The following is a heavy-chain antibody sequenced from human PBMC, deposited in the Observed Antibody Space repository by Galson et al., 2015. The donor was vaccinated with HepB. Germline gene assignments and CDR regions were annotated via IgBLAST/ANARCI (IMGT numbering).Heavy chain of an antibody. CDR3: ARDRYSGSAISAWLGMDV. CDR2: ISSSGSLT. CDR1: GFTFSTYY. V-gene: IGHV3-11*06. Sequence: SLRLSCAASGFTFSTYYISWLRQAPGKGLEWVSHISSSGSLTNYADSVKGRFTISRDNAKNSLYLQMNSLRAEDTAVYYCARDRYSGSAISAWLGMDVWGQGTTFTVSS. D-gene: IGHD3-10*01. J-gene: IGHJ6*02.